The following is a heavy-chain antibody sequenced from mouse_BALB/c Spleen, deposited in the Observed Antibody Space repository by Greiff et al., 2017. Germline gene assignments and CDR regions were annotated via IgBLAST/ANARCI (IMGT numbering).Heavy chain of an antibody. CDR2: INPSTGYT. D-gene: IGHD2-3*01. V-gene: IGHV1-7*01. Sequence: QVQLQQSGAELAKPGASVKMSCKASGYTFTSYWMHWVKQRPGQGLEWIGYINPSTGYTEYNQKFKDKATLTADKSSSTAYMQLSSLTSEDSAVYYCARLTLDGYYGYWGQGTTLTVSS. CDR1: GYTFTSYW. CDR3: ARLTLDGYYGY. J-gene: IGHJ2*01.